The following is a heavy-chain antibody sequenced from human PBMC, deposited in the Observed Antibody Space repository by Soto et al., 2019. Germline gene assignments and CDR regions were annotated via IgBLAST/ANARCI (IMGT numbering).Heavy chain of an antibody. CDR1: GGSISSYY. CDR3: ARLTYYDSTGYFDP. D-gene: IGHD3-22*01. V-gene: IGHV4-59*01. CDR2: IYYSGST. Sequence: SETLSLTCTVSGGSISSYYWSWIRQPPGGGLEWIGYIYYSGSTNYNPSLKSRVTISVDTSTNRFSLRLSSVTAADTAMYYCARLTYYDSTGYFDPWGQGTLVTVSS. J-gene: IGHJ5*02.